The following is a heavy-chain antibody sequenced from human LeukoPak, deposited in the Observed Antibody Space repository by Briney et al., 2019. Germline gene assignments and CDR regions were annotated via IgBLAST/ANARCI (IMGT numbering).Heavy chain of an antibody. CDR1: GGSFSGYY. Sequence: PSETLSLTCAVYGGSFSGYYWSWIRQPPGKGLEWIGEINHSGSTNYNPSLKSRVTISVDTSKNQFSLKLSSVTAADTAVYYCARESDYFHWFDPWGQGTLVTVSS. CDR2: INHSGST. CDR3: ARESDYFHWFDP. V-gene: IGHV4-34*01. D-gene: IGHD4/OR15-4a*01. J-gene: IGHJ5*02.